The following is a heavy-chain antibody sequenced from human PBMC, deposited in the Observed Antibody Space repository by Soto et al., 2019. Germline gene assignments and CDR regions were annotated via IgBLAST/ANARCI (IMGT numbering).Heavy chain of an antibody. J-gene: IGHJ4*02. CDR2: VIPILGIA. CDR3: AMRSGYDWFDY. V-gene: IGHV1-69*02. CDR1: GGTFSSYT. Sequence: QVQLVQSGAEVKKPGSSVKVSCKASGGTFSSYTISWVRQAPGQGLEWMGRVIPILGIANYAQKFQGRVTITADKSTSTAYMELSSLRSEDTAVYYCAMRSGYDWFDYWGQGTLVTVSS. D-gene: IGHD5-12*01.